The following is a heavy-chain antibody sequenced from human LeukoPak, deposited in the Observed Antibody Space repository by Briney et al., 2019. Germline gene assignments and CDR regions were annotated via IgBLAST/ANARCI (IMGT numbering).Heavy chain of an antibody. D-gene: IGHD5-12*01. CDR3: ARGPLDSGYTYFDY. J-gene: IGHJ4*02. V-gene: IGHV4-59*02. CDR1: GASVSSYY. Sequence: SETLSLTCTVSGASVSSYYWSWIRQPPGKGPEWIGYFSYSGSTNYNPSLKNRVTISVDTSKNQFSLNLSSVTAADTAVYYCARGPLDSGYTYFDYWGQGTLVSVAS. CDR2: FSYSGST.